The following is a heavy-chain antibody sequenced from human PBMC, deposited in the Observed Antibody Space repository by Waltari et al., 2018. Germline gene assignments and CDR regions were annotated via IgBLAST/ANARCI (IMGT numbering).Heavy chain of an antibody. D-gene: IGHD3-10*01. V-gene: IGHV5-51*01. CDR2: TDPVDSDT. CDR3: ARQGRGVSGPFDP. CDR1: GYSFTTYW. J-gene: IGHJ5*02. Sequence: EVQLVQSGAEVKKPGESLKISCKGSGYSFTTYWLGWVRPMPGKGLEGMGITDPVDSDTRYSPAFQGQVTIPADKSISTAYLQWSSLKASDTAMYYCARQGRGVSGPFDPWGQGTLVTVSS.